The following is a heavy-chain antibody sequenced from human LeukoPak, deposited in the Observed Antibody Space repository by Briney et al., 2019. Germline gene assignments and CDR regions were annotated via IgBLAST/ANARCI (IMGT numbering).Heavy chain of an antibody. CDR2: IYYSGST. V-gene: IGHV4-59*08. J-gene: IGHJ4*02. CDR1: GASIETHY. CDR3: ARQLRGEAVAGHLQPFDY. Sequence: SETLSLTCSVSGASIETHYWSWIRQPPGKGLEWIGYIYYSGSTNYNPSLKSRVTISVDTSKNQFSLKLSSVTAADTAVYLCARQLRGEAVAGHLQPFDYWGQGTLVTVSS. D-gene: IGHD6-19*01.